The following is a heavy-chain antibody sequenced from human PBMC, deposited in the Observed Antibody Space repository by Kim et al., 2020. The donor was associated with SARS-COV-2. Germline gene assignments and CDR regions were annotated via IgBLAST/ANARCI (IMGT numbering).Heavy chain of an antibody. V-gene: IGHV3-23*01. D-gene: IGHD3-10*01. CDR3: AAHTGLLLWFGEESDY. Sequence: VKGRLTISRDNSKNTLYLQMNSLRAEDTAVYYCAAHTGLLLWFGEESDYWGQGTLVTVSS. J-gene: IGHJ4*02.